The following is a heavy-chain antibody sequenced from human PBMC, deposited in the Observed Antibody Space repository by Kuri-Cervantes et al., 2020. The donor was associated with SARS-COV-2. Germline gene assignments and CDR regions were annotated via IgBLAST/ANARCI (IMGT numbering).Heavy chain of an antibody. V-gene: IGHV3-33*06. CDR2: IWYDGSNK. J-gene: IGHJ2*01. D-gene: IGHD2-15*01. CDR1: GFTFSSYG. Sequence: GESLKISCAASGFTFSSYGMHWVRQAPGKGLEWVAVIWYDGSNKYYADSVKGRFTISRDNSKNTLYLQMNSLRAEDTAVYYCAKVPPRVAWYFDLWGRGTLVTVSS. CDR3: AKVPPRVAWYFDL.